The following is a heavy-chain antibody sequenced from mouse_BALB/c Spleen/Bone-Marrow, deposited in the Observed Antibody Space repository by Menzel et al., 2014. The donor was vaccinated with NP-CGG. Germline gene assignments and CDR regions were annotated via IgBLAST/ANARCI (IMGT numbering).Heavy chain of an antibody. CDR3: AAYYYGSSHGFAY. CDR2: IDPANGNT. Sequence: VQLKESGAELVKPGASVKLSCTASGFNIKDTYMHWVKQRPEQGLEWIGRIDPANGNTKYDPKFQSKATITADTSSNTAYLQLSSLTSEDTAVYYCAAYYYGSSHGFAYWGQGTLVTVSA. D-gene: IGHD1-1*01. V-gene: IGHV14-3*02. J-gene: IGHJ3*01. CDR1: GFNIKDTY.